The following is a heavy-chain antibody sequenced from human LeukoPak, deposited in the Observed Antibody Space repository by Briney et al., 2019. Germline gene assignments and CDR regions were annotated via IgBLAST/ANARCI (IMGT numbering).Heavy chain of an antibody. CDR2: MSTYCGKS. J-gene: IGHJ4*02. Sequence: ASVKVSCKASGYTFTSYEINLVGQAPGQGLGCLGWMSTYCGKSGYTQKSQCRVTMTRNTSISPAYMELGSLRSEDTAVYYCARSGPTDYWGQGTLVTVSS. CDR3: ARSGPTDY. V-gene: IGHV1-8*01. CDR1: GYTFTSYE. D-gene: IGHD2-15*01.